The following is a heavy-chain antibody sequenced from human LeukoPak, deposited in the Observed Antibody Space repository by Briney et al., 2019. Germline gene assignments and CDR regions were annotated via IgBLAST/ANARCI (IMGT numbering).Heavy chain of an antibody. J-gene: IGHJ2*01. V-gene: IGHV3-30-3*01. CDR2: ISYDGSEK. Sequence: GGSLRLSCAASGFTFSTYAMHWVRQAPGKGLEWVAVISYDGSEKYYADSVKGRFTISRDNSKNTLYLQMNSLRAEDTAVYYCARDSDASGRHWYFDLWGRGTLVTVSS. CDR3: ARDSDASGRHWYFDL. CDR1: GFTFSTYA. D-gene: IGHD3-10*01.